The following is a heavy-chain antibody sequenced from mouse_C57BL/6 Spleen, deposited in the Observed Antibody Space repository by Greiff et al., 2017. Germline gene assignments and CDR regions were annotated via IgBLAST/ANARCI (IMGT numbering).Heavy chain of an antibody. CDR2: ISSGGDYI. V-gene: IGHV5-9-1*02. CDR1: GFTFSSYA. D-gene: IGHD1-1*01. J-gene: IGHJ1*03. CDR3: TREGLRGGYFDV. Sequence: EVQLVESGEGLVKPGGSLKLSCAASGFTFSSYAMSWVRQTPEKRLEWVAYISSGGDYIYYADTVKGRFTISRDNARNTLYLQMSSLKSEDTAMYYCTREGLRGGYFDVWGTGTTVTVSS.